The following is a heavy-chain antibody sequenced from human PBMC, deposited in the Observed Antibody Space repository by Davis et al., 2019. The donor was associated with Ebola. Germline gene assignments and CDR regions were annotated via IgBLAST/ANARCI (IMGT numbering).Heavy chain of an antibody. D-gene: IGHD2-15*01. Sequence: AASVKVSCKASGYTFTDYSMHWVRQAPGQGLEWMGRINPNSGGTNYAQKFQDRVTMTRDTSITTAYMELSSLRSEDTAVYYCARRVGGGGTPIGYWGQGTLVTVSS. CDR3: ARRVGGGGTPIGY. V-gene: IGHV1-2*06. J-gene: IGHJ4*02. CDR1: GYTFTDYS. CDR2: INPNSGGT.